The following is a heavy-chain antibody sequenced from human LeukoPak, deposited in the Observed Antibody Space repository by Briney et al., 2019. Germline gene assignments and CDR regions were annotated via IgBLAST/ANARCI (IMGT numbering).Heavy chain of an antibody. CDR2: IIPIFGRA. D-gene: IGHD1-1*01. Sequence: SVKVSCKASGGTFSSEAFIWVRQAPGQGLEWMGGIIPIFGRADYAQKFQDIVTITADESTSTVYMELSSLRSEDTAVYYCARGETILNWFDPWGQGALVTVSS. CDR1: GGTFSSEA. J-gene: IGHJ5*02. V-gene: IGHV1-69*13. CDR3: ARGETILNWFDP.